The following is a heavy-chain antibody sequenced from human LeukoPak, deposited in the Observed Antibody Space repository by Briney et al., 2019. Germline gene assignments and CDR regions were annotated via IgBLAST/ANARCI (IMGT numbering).Heavy chain of an antibody. V-gene: IGHV3-30*18. D-gene: IGHD3-22*01. CDR1: GFTFSSYG. J-gene: IGHJ4*02. CDR3: AKSSGYYYHFDY. CDR2: ISYDGSNK. Sequence: GGSLRLSCAASGFTFSSYGMHWVRQAPGKGLEWVAVISYDGSNKYYADSVKGRFAISRDNSKNTLYLQMNSLRAEDTAVYYCAKSSGYYYHFDYWGQGTLVTVSS.